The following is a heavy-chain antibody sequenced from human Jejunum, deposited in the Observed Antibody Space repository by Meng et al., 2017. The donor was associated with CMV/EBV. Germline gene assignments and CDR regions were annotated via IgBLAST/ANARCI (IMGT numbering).Heavy chain of an antibody. CDR3: ARRVGSGKYYFDS. J-gene: IGHJ4*02. Sequence: CAVYGGSLTGDYCSWIRQTPDRGLEWIGEINESESRNYNPSLRSRVTVSADTSRNQFFLRLNSVTAADSGLYYCARRVGSGKYYFDSWSQGSLVTVSS. CDR1: GGSLTGDY. V-gene: IGHV4-34*01. D-gene: IGHD3-10*01. CDR2: INESESR.